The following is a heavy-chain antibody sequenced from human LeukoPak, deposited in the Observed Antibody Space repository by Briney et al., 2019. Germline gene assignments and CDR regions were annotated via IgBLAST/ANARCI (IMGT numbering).Heavy chain of an antibody. V-gene: IGHV1-8*01. J-gene: IGHJ4*02. CDR2: MNPNSGNT. CDR1: GYTFTSYD. Sequence: ASVKVSCKASGYTFTSYDINWVRQATGQGLEWMGWMNPNSGNTGYAQKFQGRVTMTRNTSISTAYMELSSLRSEDTAAYYCARADIYYDSSGYYRSYDYWGQGTLVTVSS. D-gene: IGHD3-22*01. CDR3: ARADIYYDSSGYYRSYDY.